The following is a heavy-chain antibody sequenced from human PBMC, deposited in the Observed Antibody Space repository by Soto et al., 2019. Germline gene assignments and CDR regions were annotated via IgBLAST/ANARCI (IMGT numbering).Heavy chain of an antibody. D-gene: IGHD6-6*01. V-gene: IGHV1-18*04. CDR1: GYTFTSFG. J-gene: IGHJ6*02. Sequence: QLHLVQSGAEVKKPGASVKVSCTASGYTFTSFGVSWVRQVPGQGLEWMGWISGYNGDTDYAQKFQGRVTMTTDRYTSTAYMEVRSLRSDDTAVYYCARDKPQQIVGYNYYYGMDVWGQGTTVTV. CDR2: ISGYNGDT. CDR3: ARDKPQQIVGYNYYYGMDV.